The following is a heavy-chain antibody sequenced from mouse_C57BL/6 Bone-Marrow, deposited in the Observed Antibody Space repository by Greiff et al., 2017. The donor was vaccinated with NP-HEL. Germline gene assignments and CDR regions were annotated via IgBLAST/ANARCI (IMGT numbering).Heavy chain of an antibody. CDR2: IYPRSGNT. V-gene: IGHV1-81*01. CDR3: ARGGNLWFAY. Sequence: LVESGAELARPGASVKLSCKASGYTFTSYGISWVKQRTGQGLEWIGEIYPRSGNTYYNEKFKGKATLTADKSSSTAYMELRSLTSEDSAVYFCARGGNLWFAYWGQGTLVTVSA. CDR1: GYTFTSYG. D-gene: IGHD2-1*01. J-gene: IGHJ3*01.